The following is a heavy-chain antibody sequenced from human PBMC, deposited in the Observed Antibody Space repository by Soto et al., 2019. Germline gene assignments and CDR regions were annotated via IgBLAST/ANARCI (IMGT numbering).Heavy chain of an antibody. CDR3: ARAHYDSSGYYYYHDDY. Sequence: SVKVSCKASGGTFSSYAISWVRQAPGQGLEWMGGIIPIFGTANYAQKFQGRVTITADESTSTAYMELSSLRSEDTAVYYCARAHYDSSGYYYYHDDYWGQGTLVTVSS. CDR1: GGTFSSYA. CDR2: IIPIFGTA. J-gene: IGHJ4*02. V-gene: IGHV1-69*13. D-gene: IGHD3-22*01.